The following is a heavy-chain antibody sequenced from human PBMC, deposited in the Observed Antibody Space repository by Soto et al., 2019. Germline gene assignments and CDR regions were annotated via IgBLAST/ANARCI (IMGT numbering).Heavy chain of an antibody. CDR1: GGTFSSYA. CDR3: VSGYFDSSGYSIDY. D-gene: IGHD3-22*01. Sequence: SVKVSCKASGGTFSSYAISWVRQAPGQGLEWMGGLILILGTANYAQKFQGRITLDADETTSTAYMEMTSLRSEDTAIYYCVSGYFDSSGYSIDYWGQGTQVTVSS. CDR2: LILILGTA. J-gene: IGHJ4*02. V-gene: IGHV1-69*13.